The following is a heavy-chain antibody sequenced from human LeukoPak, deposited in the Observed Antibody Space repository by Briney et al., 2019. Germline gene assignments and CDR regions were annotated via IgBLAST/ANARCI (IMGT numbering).Heavy chain of an antibody. J-gene: IGHJ5*02. CDR3: ARDNSVGDIAWWFDP. V-gene: IGHV1-46*01. CDR1: RYSFTSHY. Sequence: ASVKVSCKASRYSFTSHYMHWVRQAPGQGLEWMELINPSGSSTLYAQKFQGRVTMTRDMSTTTDYMELSSLRSEDTAVYYCARDNSVGDIAWWFDPWGQGTLVTVSS. D-gene: IGHD3-16*02. CDR2: INPSGSST.